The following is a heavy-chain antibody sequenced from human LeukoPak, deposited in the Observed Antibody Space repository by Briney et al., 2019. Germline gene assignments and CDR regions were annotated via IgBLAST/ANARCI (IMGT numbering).Heavy chain of an antibody. CDR3: ARGKDRPQYQLFLGVPGGYAFDI. J-gene: IGHJ3*02. D-gene: IGHD2-2*01. CDR2: IYYSGST. Sequence: SETLSLTCTVSGGSISSSSYYWGWIRQPPGKGLEWLGSIYYSGSTYYNQSLKSRVTISVDTSKNQFSLKLSSVTAADTAVYYCARGKDRPQYQLFLGVPGGYAFDIWGQGTTVTVSS. V-gene: IGHV4-39*07. CDR1: GGSISSSSYY.